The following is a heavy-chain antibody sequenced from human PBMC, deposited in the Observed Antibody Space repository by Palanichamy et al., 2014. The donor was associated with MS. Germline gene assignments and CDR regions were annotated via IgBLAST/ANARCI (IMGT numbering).Heavy chain of an antibody. CDR1: GGSISSYY. J-gene: IGHJ5*02. D-gene: IGHD3-22*01. Sequence: QVQLQESGPGLVKPSETLSLTCTVSGGSISSYYWSWIRQPPGKGLEWIGYIYYSGTTNYNPSLKSRITISVDTSKNQFSLKLSSVTAADTAVYYCARCGDSSGYSVVDPWGQGTLVTVSS. CDR2: IYYSGTT. V-gene: IGHV4-59*08. CDR3: ARCGDSSGYSVVDP.